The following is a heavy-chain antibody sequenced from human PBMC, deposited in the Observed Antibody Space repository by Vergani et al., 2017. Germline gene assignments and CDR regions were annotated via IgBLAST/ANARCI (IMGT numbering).Heavy chain of an antibody. D-gene: IGHD4-23*01. CDR1: GGSVSSGSYY. Sequence: QVQLQESGPGLVKPSETLSLTCTVSGGSVSSGSYYWSWIRQPPGKGLEWIGYIYYSGSTNYNPSLKSRVTISVDTSKNQFSLKLSSVTAAVTALYYCARLESTTTVVTPGGNYYYYGMDGWDQGTTVAVSS. V-gene: IGHV4-61*01. CDR3: ARLESTTTVVTPGGNYYYYGMDG. J-gene: IGHJ6*02. CDR2: IYYSGST.